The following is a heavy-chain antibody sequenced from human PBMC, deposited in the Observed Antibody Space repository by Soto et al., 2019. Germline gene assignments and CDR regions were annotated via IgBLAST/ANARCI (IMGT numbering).Heavy chain of an antibody. D-gene: IGHD5-12*01. CDR1: GGTFSSYT. Sequence: SVKVSCKASGGTFSSYTISWVRQAPGQGLEWMGRIIPILGIANYAQKFQGRVTITADKSTSTAYMELSSLRSEDTAVYYCARGVEMATIGGYYYYYGMDVWGQGTTVTVSS. V-gene: IGHV1-69*02. CDR3: ARGVEMATIGGYYYYYGMDV. J-gene: IGHJ6*02. CDR2: IIPILGIA.